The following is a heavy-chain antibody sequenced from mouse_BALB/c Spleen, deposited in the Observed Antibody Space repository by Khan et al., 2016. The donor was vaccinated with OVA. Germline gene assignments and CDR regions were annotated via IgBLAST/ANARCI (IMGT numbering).Heavy chain of an antibody. Sequence: QVQLQQPGIELVRPGASVKLSCKASGYTFTNYWINWVKQRPGQGLEWIGNIYPSDSYTNYNQRFKDKDTLTVDKSSSTAYLLLSSPTSEDSAVYCCTREGVHGSSFAYWCQGTLVTVSA. J-gene: IGHJ3*01. V-gene: IGHV1-69*02. CDR3: TREGVHGSSFAY. CDR1: GYTFTNYW. CDR2: IYPSDSYT.